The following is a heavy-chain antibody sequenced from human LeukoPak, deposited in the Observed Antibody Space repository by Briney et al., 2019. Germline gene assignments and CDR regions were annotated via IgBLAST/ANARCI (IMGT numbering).Heavy chain of an antibody. V-gene: IGHV3-23*01. CDR2: ISGSGGST. J-gene: IGHJ3*02. CDR3: AKDWDMIVVVIGAFDI. Sequence: GGSLTLSCAASGFTFSSYAMSWVRQAPGKGLEWVSAISGSGGSTYYADSVKGRFTISRDNSKNTLYLQMNSLRAEDTAVDYCAKDWDMIVVVIGAFDIWGQGTMVTVSS. D-gene: IGHD3-22*01. CDR1: GFTFSSYA.